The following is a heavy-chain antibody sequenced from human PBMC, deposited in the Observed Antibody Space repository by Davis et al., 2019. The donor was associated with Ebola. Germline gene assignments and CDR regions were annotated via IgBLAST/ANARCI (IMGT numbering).Heavy chain of an antibody. J-gene: IGHJ4*02. CDR3: ARGAENYCIGTSCYLSEADS. D-gene: IGHD2-2*01. Sequence: ASVKVSCKASGGTFSSYAISWVRQAPGQGLEWMGWIAAYNFKTHYAQKFQDRATMTIDPYTSTAYMELRSLRSDDTAIYYCARGAENYCIGTSCYLSEADSWGQGTLVTVSS. CDR1: GGTFSSYA. V-gene: IGHV1-18*01. CDR2: IAAYNFKT.